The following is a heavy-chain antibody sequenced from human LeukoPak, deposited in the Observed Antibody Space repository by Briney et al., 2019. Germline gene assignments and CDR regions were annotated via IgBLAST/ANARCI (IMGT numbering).Heavy chain of an antibody. V-gene: IGHV3-11*04. CDR3: AIQMTMIVVVPYFDY. D-gene: IGHD3-22*01. CDR2: ISRSGDTM. Sequence: GGSLRLSCAASGFTFSDYYMTWIRQAPGKGLEWVSSISRSGDTMYYADSVRGRFTMSRDNAKNSLYLQMNSLRAEDTALYYCAIQMTMIVVVPYFDYWGRGTLVTVSS. J-gene: IGHJ4*02. CDR1: GFTFSDYY.